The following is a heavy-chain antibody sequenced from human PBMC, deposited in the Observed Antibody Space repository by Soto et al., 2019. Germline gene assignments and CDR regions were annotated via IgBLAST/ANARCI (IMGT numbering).Heavy chain of an antibody. CDR2: ISYDGSNK. Sequence: GGSLRLSCAASGFTFSSYGMHWVRQAPGKGLEWVAVISYDGSNKYYTDSVKGRFTISRDNSKNTLYLQMNSLRAEDTAVYYCARAPNDYGDYYFDYWGQGTLVTVSS. V-gene: IGHV3-30*03. J-gene: IGHJ4*02. D-gene: IGHD4-17*01. CDR3: ARAPNDYGDYYFDY. CDR1: GFTFSSYG.